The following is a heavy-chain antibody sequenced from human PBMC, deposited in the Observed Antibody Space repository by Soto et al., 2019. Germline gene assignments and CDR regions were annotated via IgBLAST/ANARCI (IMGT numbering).Heavy chain of an antibody. CDR1: GFTFSSYA. Sequence: GGSLRLSCAASGFTFSSYAMRWVRQAPGKGLEWVAVISYDGSNKYYADSVKGRFTISRDNSKNTLYLQMNSLRAEDTAVYYCARDRGMRPSRYYYGMDVWGQGTTVTVSS. CDR3: ARDRGMRPSRYYYGMDV. J-gene: IGHJ6*02. V-gene: IGHV3-30-3*01. CDR2: ISYDGSNK.